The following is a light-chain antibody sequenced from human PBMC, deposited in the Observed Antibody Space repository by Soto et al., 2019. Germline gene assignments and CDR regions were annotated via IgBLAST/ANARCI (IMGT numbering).Light chain of an antibody. CDR1: SSDVGGYNY. J-gene: IGLJ1*01. CDR2: GVT. CDR3: SSYAGSNNYV. Sequence: QSALTQPPSASGSPGQPVTISCTGTSSDVGGYNYVSWYQQHPGKAPKLMIYGVTKRPSGVPDRFSGSKSGNTASLTVSGLQAEDEADYYCSSYAGSNNYVFGTGTKVTVL. V-gene: IGLV2-8*01.